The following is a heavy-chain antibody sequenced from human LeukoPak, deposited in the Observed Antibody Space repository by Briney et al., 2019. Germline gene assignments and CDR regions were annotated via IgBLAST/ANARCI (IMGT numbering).Heavy chain of an antibody. CDR3: AKGIGLANDAFDI. Sequence: GGSLRLSCAASGFTFIGYAMSWVRQAPGKGLEWVSTISGSGGSTYYADSVKGRFTISRDNSKNTLYLQMISLRAEDTAVYYCAKGIGLANDAFDIWGQGTMVTVSS. V-gene: IGHV3-23*01. CDR2: ISGSGGST. D-gene: IGHD1-26*01. J-gene: IGHJ3*02. CDR1: GFTFIGYA.